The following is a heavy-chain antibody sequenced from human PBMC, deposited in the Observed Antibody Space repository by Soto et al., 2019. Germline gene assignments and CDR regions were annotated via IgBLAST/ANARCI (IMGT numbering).Heavy chain of an antibody. CDR2: IIPIFGTA. CDR3: ARDTPYYYDISAYLYYFDS. V-gene: IGHV1-69*13. CDR1: AGTFSSYA. Sequence: ASVSVSCKASAGTFSSYAISWVRQAPGQGLEWMGGIIPIFGTANYAQKFQGRVTITADESTSTAYMELSSLRSENTAVYYCARDTPYYYDISAYLYYFDSWGQGPLVTV. J-gene: IGHJ4*02. D-gene: IGHD3-22*01.